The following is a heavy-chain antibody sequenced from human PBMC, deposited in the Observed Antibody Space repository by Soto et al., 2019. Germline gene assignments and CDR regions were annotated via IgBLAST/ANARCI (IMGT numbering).Heavy chain of an antibody. CDR3: ERYIPCVRYYSMDV. Sequence: EVQLLESGGGLVQPGGSLRLSCAASGFTFSSYAMKWVRQAPGKGLEWVSLIGENGTPTYYADSVKGRFTISRDNSGNTLFLEMNSLRADNTAVYYGERYIPCVRYYSMDVWGQGTTVTVSS. D-gene: IGHD5-18*01. CDR2: IGENGTPT. J-gene: IGHJ6*02. CDR1: GFTFSSYA. V-gene: IGHV3-23*01.